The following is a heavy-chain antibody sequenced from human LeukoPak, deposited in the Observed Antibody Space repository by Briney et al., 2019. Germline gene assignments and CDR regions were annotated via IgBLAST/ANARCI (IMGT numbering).Heavy chain of an antibody. Sequence: PGGSLRLSCAASGFTFSDHYMDWVRQAPGKGLEWVGRIRNKANSYTTEYAASVKGRFSISRDDSKYSPYLQMNSLKIEDTALYYCASASGSQNYWGQGTLVTASS. CDR3: ASASGSQNY. J-gene: IGHJ4*02. CDR2: IRNKANSYTT. V-gene: IGHV3-72*01. D-gene: IGHD2-15*01. CDR1: GFTFSDHY.